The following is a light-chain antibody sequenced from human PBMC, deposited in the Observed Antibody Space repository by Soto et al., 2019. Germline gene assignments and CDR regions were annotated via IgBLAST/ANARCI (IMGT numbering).Light chain of an antibody. Sequence: EIVLTQSPATLSLSPGERATLSCRTSQSVSSYFAWYQQKPGRAPRLLIYDASNRATGIPARFIGSGSGTDFTLPISSLEPEDFAVYYCQQRSNWPITFGQGARLEIK. J-gene: IGKJ5*01. V-gene: IGKV3-11*01. CDR2: DAS. CDR1: QSVSSY. CDR3: QQRSNWPIT.